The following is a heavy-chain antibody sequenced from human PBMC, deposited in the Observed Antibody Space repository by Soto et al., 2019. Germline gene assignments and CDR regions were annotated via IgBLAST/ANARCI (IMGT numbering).Heavy chain of an antibody. J-gene: IGHJ3*02. V-gene: IGHV4-59*01. Sequence: SETLSLTCTVSGCSISSYYWSWIRRPPGKGLEWIGYIYYSGSTNYNPSLKSRVTISVDTSKNQFSLKLSSVTAADTAVYYCARRYGSAFDIWGQGTMVTVS. CDR3: ARRYGSAFDI. D-gene: IGHD3-10*01. CDR1: GCSISSYY. CDR2: IYYSGST.